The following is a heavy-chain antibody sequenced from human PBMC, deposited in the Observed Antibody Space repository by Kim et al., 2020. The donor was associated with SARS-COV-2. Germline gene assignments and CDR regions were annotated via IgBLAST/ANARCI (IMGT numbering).Heavy chain of an antibody. D-gene: IGHD3-22*01. Sequence: SETLSLTCIVSGGPISSYYWSWIRQPPGKGLEWVGYIYHDGSTNYNPSLKTRLTVSLDTSKTQFSLKLSSVTAAETADYYCATGRYYYDNEHWGRGTLVT. CDR3: ATGRYYYDNEH. J-gene: IGHJ4*02. CDR1: GGPISSYY. CDR2: IYHDGST. V-gene: IGHV4-59*12.